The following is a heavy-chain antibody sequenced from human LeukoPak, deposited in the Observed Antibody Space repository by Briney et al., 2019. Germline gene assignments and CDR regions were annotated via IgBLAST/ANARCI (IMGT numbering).Heavy chain of an antibody. V-gene: IGHV4-34*01. Sequence: SETLSLTCTVSGGSISSYYWSWIRQPPGKGLEWVGEINHSGSTNYNPSLKSRVTISVDTSKNQFSLKLSSVTAADTAVYYCARGGSSRDYWGQGTLVTVSS. D-gene: IGHD6-13*01. J-gene: IGHJ4*02. CDR3: ARGGSSRDY. CDR1: GGSISSYY. CDR2: INHSGST.